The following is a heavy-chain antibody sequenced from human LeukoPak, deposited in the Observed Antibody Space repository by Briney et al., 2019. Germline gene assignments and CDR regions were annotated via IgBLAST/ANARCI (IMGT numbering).Heavy chain of an antibody. CDR1: GGSFSGYY. CDR2: INHSGST. CDR3: ARESKLRYFGPGGMDV. V-gene: IGHV4-34*01. J-gene: IGHJ6*02. D-gene: IGHD3-9*01. Sequence: KPSETLSLTCAVYGGSFSGYYWSWIRQPPGKGLEWIGEINHSGSTNYNPSLKSRVTISVDTSKNQFSLKLSSVTAADTAVYYCARESKLRYFGPGGMDVWDQGTTVTVSS.